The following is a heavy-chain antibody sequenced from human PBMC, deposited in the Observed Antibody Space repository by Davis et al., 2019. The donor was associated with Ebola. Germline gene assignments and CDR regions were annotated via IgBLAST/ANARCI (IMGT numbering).Heavy chain of an antibody. D-gene: IGHD1-1*01. J-gene: IGHJ6*02. CDR1: GGTFSSYA. CDR3: AKDEIQGYYYGMDV. V-gene: IGHV3-23*01. CDR2: ISGSGGST. Sequence: SCKASGGTFSSYAMSWVRQAPGKGLEWVSAISGSGGSTYYADSVKGRFTISRDNSKNTLYLQMNSLRAEDTAVYYCAKDEIQGYYYGMDVWGQGTTVTVSS.